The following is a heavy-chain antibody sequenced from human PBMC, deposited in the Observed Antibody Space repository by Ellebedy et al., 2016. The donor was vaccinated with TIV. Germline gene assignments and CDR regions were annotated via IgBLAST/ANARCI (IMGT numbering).Heavy chain of an antibody. J-gene: IGHJ3*01. CDR2: INPNNGVT. V-gene: IGHV1-2*02. CDR3: AREAAIQLWLRDALDL. Sequence: ASVKVSXXTSGFTLGVVPYIHWVRQAPGQRPEWMGCINPNNGVTNYAPKFRGRVTMTRDTSINTVYLDLNTLSSDDTAVYYCAREAAIQLWLRDALDLWGQGTVVIVSS. CDR1: GFTLGVVPY. D-gene: IGHD5-18*01.